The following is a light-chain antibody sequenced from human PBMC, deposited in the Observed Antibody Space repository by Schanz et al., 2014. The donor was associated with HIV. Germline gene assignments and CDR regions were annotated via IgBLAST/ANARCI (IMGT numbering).Light chain of an antibody. CDR2: EVN. Sequence: QSALTQPPSASGSPGQSVTISCTGTTSDIGGYNYLSWYQQHPDKAPQLLIYEVNMRPSGVPDRFSGSKSGNTASLTVSGLQAEDEADYYCVSYTGTNNPVFGGGTKLTVL. CDR3: VSYTGTNNPV. CDR1: TSDIGGYNY. V-gene: IGLV2-8*01. J-gene: IGLJ2*01.